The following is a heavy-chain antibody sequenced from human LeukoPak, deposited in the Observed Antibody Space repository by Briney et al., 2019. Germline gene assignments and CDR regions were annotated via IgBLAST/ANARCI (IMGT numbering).Heavy chain of an antibody. D-gene: IGHD1-14*01. Sequence: ASVKVSCKASGGTFSSYAIQWVRQAPGQRLQWMGWINAGHGNTKYSQKFQGRVTITRDTSASTAYMELSSLRSEDTAVYYCARGAGFAEPLPEYWGQGTLLTVSS. V-gene: IGHV1-3*01. J-gene: IGHJ4*02. CDR3: ARGAGFAEPLPEY. CDR1: GGTFSSYA. CDR2: INAGHGNT.